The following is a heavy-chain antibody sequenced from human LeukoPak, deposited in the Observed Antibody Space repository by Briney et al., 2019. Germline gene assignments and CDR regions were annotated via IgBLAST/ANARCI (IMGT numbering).Heavy chain of an antibody. CDR3: ARGGRTRYYGSGSNYSTNNWFAT. CDR1: GGSFSGYY. J-gene: IGHJ5*02. Sequence: PSETLSLTCAVYGGSFSGYYWSWIRQPPGKGLEGIGEINHSGSTNSNPLLKSRVTISVDASKNQCSLKLSSVTAADTAGYYCARGGRTRYYGSGSNYSTNNWFATWGQGTLVTVSS. V-gene: IGHV4-34*01. CDR2: INHSGST. D-gene: IGHD3-10*01.